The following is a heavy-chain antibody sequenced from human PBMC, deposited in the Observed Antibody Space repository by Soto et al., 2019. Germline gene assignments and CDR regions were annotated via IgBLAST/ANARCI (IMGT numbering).Heavy chain of an antibody. Sequence: PSETLSLTCPVSGVSVSSGNYYWSWIRQPPGEGLEWIGYFYYTGSINYNPSLKSRVTISIDASKNQFSLRLSSVTAADTAVYYCARSMFYSDGSNYSPFDYWGQGTLVTVSS. CDR3: ARSMFYSDGSNYSPFDY. CDR2: FYYTGSI. CDR1: GVSVSSGNYY. V-gene: IGHV4-61*01. D-gene: IGHD3-22*01. J-gene: IGHJ4*02.